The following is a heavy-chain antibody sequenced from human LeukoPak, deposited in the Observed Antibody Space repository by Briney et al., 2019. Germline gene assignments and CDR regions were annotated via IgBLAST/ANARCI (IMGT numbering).Heavy chain of an antibody. CDR1: GFTFSGFW. J-gene: IGHJ4*02. CDR3: ARIFCGSGGCYYDY. CDR2: IKPDGSDK. V-gene: IGHV3-7*01. D-gene: IGHD2-21*01. Sequence: GGSLTLSCAASGFTFSGFWTSWVRQAPGKGLEWVANIKPDGSDKYYVDSVKGRFTISRDNAKNSLYLQMTSLRAEDTAVYYCARIFCGSGGCYYDYWGQGTLVTVSS.